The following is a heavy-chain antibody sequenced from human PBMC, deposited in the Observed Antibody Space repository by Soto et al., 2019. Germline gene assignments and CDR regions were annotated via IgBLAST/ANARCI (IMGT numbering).Heavy chain of an antibody. J-gene: IGHJ4*02. D-gene: IGHD5-12*01. CDR1: GGSISSGDYY. Sequence: PSETLSLTCTVSGGSISSGDYYWSWIRQPPGKGLEWIGYIYYSGSTYYNPSLKSRVTISVDTSKNQFSLKLSSVTAADTAVYYCAGGVYLVATRDYFDYWGQGTLVTVSS. CDR3: AGGVYLVATRDYFDY. V-gene: IGHV4-30-4*01. CDR2: IYYSGST.